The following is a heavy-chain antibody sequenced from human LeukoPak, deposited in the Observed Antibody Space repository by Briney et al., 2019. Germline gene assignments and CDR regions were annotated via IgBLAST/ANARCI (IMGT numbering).Heavy chain of an antibody. CDR3: AKARWAPTYYDY. D-gene: IGHD4-23*01. CDR1: GFTFSSYA. J-gene: IGHJ4*02. Sequence: GGSLRLSCAASGFTFSSYAMSWVRQAPGKGLEWVSAISGSGGSTYYADSVKGRFTISRDNSKNTLCLQMNSLRAEDTAVYYCAKARWAPTYYDYWGQGTLVTVSS. V-gene: IGHV3-23*01. CDR2: ISGSGGST.